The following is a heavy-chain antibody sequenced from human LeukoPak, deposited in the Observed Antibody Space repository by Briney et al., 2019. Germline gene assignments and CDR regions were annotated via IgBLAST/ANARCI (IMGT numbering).Heavy chain of an antibody. J-gene: IGHJ6*03. Sequence: ASVKVSCKASGYTFTSYDINWVRQATGQGLELMGWMNPNSGNTGYAQKFQGRGTMTMNTSINTAYMELSSLRSEDTAVYYCARGLGAYYYYYMDVWGKGTTVTISS. V-gene: IGHV1-8*01. D-gene: IGHD3-16*01. CDR2: MNPNSGNT. CDR1: GYTFTSYD. CDR3: ARGLGAYYYYYMDV.